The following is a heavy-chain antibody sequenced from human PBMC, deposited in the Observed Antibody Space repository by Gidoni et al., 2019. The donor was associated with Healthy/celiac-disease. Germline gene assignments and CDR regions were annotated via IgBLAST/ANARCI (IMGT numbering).Heavy chain of an antibody. Sequence: QVQLVESGGGVVPPGRSLSLSCSASGFTFCSYGMHWVRQAPGKGLEWVAVIWYDGSNKYYADSVKGRFTISRDNSKNTLYLQMNSLRAEDTAVYYCARNYDSSGYEYFQHWGQGTLVTVSS. V-gene: IGHV3-33*01. CDR1: GFTFCSYG. D-gene: IGHD3-22*01. CDR2: IWYDGSNK. CDR3: ARNYDSSGYEYFQH. J-gene: IGHJ1*01.